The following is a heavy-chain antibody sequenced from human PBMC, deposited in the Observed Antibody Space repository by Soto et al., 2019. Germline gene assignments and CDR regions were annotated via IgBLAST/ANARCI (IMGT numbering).Heavy chain of an antibody. J-gene: IGHJ4*02. CDR2: INAGNGNT. CDR1: GYTFTRYA. Sequence: ASVKVSCKASGYTFTRYAMHWVRQAPGQRLEWMGWINAGNGNTKYSQKFQGRVIITRDTSASTAYMELSSLRSEDTAVYYCASSKPLIGVTGNFDYWGQGTLVTVSS. CDR3: ASSKPLIGVTGNFDY. D-gene: IGHD7-27*01. V-gene: IGHV1-3*01.